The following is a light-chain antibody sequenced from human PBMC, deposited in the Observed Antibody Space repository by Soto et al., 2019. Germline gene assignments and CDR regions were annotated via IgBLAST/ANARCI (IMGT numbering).Light chain of an antibody. CDR3: SSYSTIGKLV. J-gene: IGLJ1*01. CDR1: NTDVGAYDY. CDR2: DVI. V-gene: IGLV2-14*03. Sequence: QSALTQPASVSGSPGQSITISCSGTNTDVGAYDYVSWYQQHPGKAPKLILYDVINRPSGVSDRFSGSKSGNSASLTISGLQAEDEAEYFCSSYSTIGKLVFGAGTKVTVL.